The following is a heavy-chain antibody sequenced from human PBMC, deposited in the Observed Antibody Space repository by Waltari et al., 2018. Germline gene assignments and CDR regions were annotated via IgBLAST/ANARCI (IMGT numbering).Heavy chain of an antibody. CDR2: IIPIYGRP. CDR3: ARRDLGFAFDV. CDR1: GGTFGSYS. Sequence: VHLVQSGAEMRMPGSSVKVSCSASGGTFGSYSSAWVRQAAGQGLEWLGGIIPIYGRPQYANNFQGRVTLTADASTTTVFLEMSGLRAEDTAIYFCARRDLGFAFDVWGQGTLVIVSS. D-gene: IGHD1-26*01. J-gene: IGHJ3*01. V-gene: IGHV1-69*12.